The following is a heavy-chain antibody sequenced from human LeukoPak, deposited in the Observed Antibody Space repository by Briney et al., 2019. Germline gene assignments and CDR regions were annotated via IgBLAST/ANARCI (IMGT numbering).Heavy chain of an antibody. CDR1: GFTFSSFW. V-gene: IGHV3-7*01. CDR2: IKQDGSVQ. J-gene: IGHJ4*02. Sequence: GGSLRLSCAASGFTFSSFWMSWVRQAPGKGLEWVANIKQDGSVQYYVDSVKGRFTISRDNAKNSLYLQMNSLRAEDTAVYYCARDSDSSGYYYSPDYWGQGTLVTVSS. CDR3: ARDSDSSGYYYSPDY. D-gene: IGHD3-22*01.